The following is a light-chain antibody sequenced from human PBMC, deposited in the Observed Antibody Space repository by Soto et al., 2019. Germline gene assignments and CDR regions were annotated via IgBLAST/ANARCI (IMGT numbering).Light chain of an antibody. Sequence: VMTQSPTTLSVSPGETATLSCRASQNIDSRLAWYQQSPGRSPRLLIYDASTRATDIPARFSGSGSGTDFTLTIAGLQTKDVAVYYCQHYGNRKVFGLGTKV. CDR2: DAS. CDR3: QHYGNRKV. J-gene: IGKJ1*01. V-gene: IGKV3-15*01. CDR1: QNIDSR.